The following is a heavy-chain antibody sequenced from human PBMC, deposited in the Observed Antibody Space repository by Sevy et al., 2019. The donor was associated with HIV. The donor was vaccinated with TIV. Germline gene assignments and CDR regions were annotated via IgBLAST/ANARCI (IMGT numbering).Heavy chain of an antibody. J-gene: IGHJ4*02. CDR3: TRWKAAQSIFDY. V-gene: IGHV3-49*04. D-gene: IGHD6-13*01. CDR2: LKSDVYGGTV. Sequence: GGSLRLSCTASGFTFGDYCMSWVRQAPGKGLEWVAFLKSDVYGGTVDHAASVRGRFVISRVDSKTIAYQQMNDLKTEDTGVYYCTRWKAAQSIFDYWGQGALVTVSS. CDR1: GFTFGDYC.